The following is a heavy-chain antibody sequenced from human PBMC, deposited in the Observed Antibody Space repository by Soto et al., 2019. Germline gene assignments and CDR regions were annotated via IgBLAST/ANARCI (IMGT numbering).Heavy chain of an antibody. Sequence: AASVKVSCKASGYTFTSYDINWVRQATGQGLEWMGWMNPNSGNTGYAQKFQGRVTMTRNTSISTAYMELSSLRSEDTAVYYCARGRCVRRGGSCYYYYYMDVWGKGTTVTVSS. CDR2: MNPNSGNT. D-gene: IGHD2-15*01. CDR3: ARGRCVRRGGSCYYYYYMDV. V-gene: IGHV1-8*01. CDR1: GYTFTSYD. J-gene: IGHJ6*03.